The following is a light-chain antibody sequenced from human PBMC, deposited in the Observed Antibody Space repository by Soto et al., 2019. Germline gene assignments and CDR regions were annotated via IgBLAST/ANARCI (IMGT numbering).Light chain of an antibody. CDR3: TSYTTSSPYLV. J-gene: IGLJ3*02. CDR2: DVT. Sequence: QSVLTQPASVSGSPGQSITISCTGTSSDVGGYNYVSWYQHHPGKAPKLMIYDVTNRPSGVSNRFSGSKSGNTASLTISGLQAEDGADYYCTSYTTSSPYLVFGGGTKVTVL. V-gene: IGLV2-14*03. CDR1: SSDVGGYNY.